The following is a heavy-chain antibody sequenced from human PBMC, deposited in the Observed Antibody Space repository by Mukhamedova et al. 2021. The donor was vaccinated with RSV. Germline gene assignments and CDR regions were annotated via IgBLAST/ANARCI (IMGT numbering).Heavy chain of an antibody. J-gene: IGHJ5*02. D-gene: IGHD2-2*01. Sequence: APGQGLEWMGGIIPIFGTANYAQKFQGRVTITADESTSTAYMELSSLRSEDTAVYYCARDRRGYCSSTSRLWWFDPWGQ. V-gene: IGHV1-69*01. CDR3: ARDRRGYCSSTSRLWWFDP. CDR2: IIPIFGTA.